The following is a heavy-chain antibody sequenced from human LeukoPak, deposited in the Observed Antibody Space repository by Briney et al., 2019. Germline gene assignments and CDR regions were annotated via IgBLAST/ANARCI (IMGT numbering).Heavy chain of an antibody. D-gene: IGHD6-19*01. CDR2: ISGSGGST. V-gene: IGHV3-23*01. Sequence: GGSLRPSCAASGFTFSSYAMSWVRQAPGKGLEWVSAISGSGGSTYYADSVKGRFTISRDNSKNTLYLQMNSLRAEDTAVYYCAKGGSIAVAGTPLYYWGQGTLVTVSS. CDR1: GFTFSSYA. J-gene: IGHJ4*02. CDR3: AKGGSIAVAGTPLYY.